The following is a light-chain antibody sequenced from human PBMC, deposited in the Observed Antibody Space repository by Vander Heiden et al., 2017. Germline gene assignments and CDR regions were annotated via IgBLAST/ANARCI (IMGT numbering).Light chain of an antibody. Sequence: DLQMTQSPSTLSASVGDRVTITCRASQSISNGLAWYQQKPGKAPKLLIYKSSTSESGVPSRFSGSGSGTEFTLTISSLQPDDSATYYCQQYNSYSRYTFGQGTKLEI. CDR2: KSS. CDR1: QSISNG. CDR3: QQYNSYSRYT. J-gene: IGKJ2*01. V-gene: IGKV1-5*03.